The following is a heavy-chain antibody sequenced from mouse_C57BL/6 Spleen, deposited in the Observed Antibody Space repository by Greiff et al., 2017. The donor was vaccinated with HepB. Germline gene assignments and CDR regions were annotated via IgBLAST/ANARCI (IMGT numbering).Heavy chain of an antibody. CDR3: ARHEAGLLPFAY. CDR1: GFTFTEYT. CDR2: FYPGSGSI. D-gene: IGHD2-3*01. Sequence: QVQLMQSGAELVKPGASVKLSCKASGFTFTEYTIHWVKQRSGQGLGWIGWFYPGSGSIKYNEKFKDMVTLTAAKTSSTVYMELSSVTSEDSAVYFCARHEAGLLPFAYWGQGTLVTVSA. J-gene: IGHJ3*01. V-gene: IGHV1-62-2*01.